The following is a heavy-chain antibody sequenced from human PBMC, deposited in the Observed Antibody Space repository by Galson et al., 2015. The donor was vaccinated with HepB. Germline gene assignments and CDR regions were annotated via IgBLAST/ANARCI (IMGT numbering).Heavy chain of an antibody. CDR3: TRDPYTSGWSDNFDY. CDR2: ISNDGSKK. CDR1: GFTFSSHA. J-gene: IGHJ4*02. V-gene: IGHV3-30-3*01. Sequence: SLRLSCAASGFTFSSHAMHWVRQAPGKGLEWVAVISNDGSKKYYADSVKGRFTISRDNYKNTLYLQMNSLGTEDTAVYYCTRDPYTSGWSDNFDYWGQGALVTVSS. D-gene: IGHD6-19*01.